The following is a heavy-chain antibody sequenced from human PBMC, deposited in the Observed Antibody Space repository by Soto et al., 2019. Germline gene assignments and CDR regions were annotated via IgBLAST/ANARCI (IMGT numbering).Heavy chain of an antibody. V-gene: IGHV1-3*01. CDR3: ARDKRVGATLSY. CDR1: GGTFSNYA. Sequence: QVQLVQSGAEVKKPGSSVKVSCKASGGTFSNYAISWVRQAPGQGLEWMGWINAGNGNTKYSQKFQGRVTITRDTSASTAYMELSSLRSEDTAVYYCARDKRVGATLSYWGQGTLVTVSS. D-gene: IGHD1-26*01. J-gene: IGHJ4*02. CDR2: INAGNGNT.